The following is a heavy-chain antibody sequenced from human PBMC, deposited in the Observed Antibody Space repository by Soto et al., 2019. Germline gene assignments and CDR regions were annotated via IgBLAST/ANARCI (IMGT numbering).Heavy chain of an antibody. CDR1: GGSLSGYY. Sequence: WRNPALTCAVYGGSLSGYYWSWIRQPPGKGLEWIGEINHSGSTNYNPSLKSRVTISVDTSKNQFSLKLSSVTAADTAVYYCARYERPSLVLGRGIAVWGPVTMVTVS. CDR2: INHSGST. D-gene: IGHD6-13*01. V-gene: IGHV4-34*01. J-gene: IGHJ6*02. CDR3: ARYERPSLVLGRGIAV.